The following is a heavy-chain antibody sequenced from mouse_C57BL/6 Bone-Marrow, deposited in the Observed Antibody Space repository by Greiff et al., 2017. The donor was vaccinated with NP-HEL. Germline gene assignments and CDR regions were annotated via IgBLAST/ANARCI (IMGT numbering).Heavy chain of an antibody. V-gene: IGHV1-63*01. CDR3: ARWLLRGYWYFDV. Sequence: VQLQQSGAELVRPGTSVKMSCKASGYTFTNYWIGWAKQRPGHGLEWIGDIYPGGGYTNYNEKFKGKATLTAEKSSSTAYMQFSSLTSEDSAIYYCARWLLRGYWYFDVWGTGTTVTVSS. CDR2: IYPGGGYT. CDR1: GYTFTNYW. J-gene: IGHJ1*03. D-gene: IGHD2-3*01.